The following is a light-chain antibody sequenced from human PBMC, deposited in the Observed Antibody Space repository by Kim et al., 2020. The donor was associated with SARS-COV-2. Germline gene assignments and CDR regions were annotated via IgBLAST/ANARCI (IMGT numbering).Light chain of an antibody. CDR2: DVS. CDR1: SSDVGGYNY. V-gene: IGLV2-11*01. Sequence: QSALTQPRSVSGSPGQSVTISCTGTSSDVGGYNYVSWYQQYPGKAPKLMIYDVSERPSGVPDRFSGSKSGNTPSLTVSGLQAEDEADYYCCSDAGSFYVFGTGTKVTVL. J-gene: IGLJ1*01. CDR3: CSDAGSFYV.